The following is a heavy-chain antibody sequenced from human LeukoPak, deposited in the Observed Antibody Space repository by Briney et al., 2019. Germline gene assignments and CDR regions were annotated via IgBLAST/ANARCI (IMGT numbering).Heavy chain of an antibody. Sequence: PGGSLRLSCAASGFTFSSYSMKWVRQAPGKGLEWVSSISSSSSYIYYADSVKGRFTISRDNAKNSLYLQMNSLRAEDTAVYYCARAGYYDFWSGYPSDHYYMDVWGKGTTVTVSS. V-gene: IGHV3-21*01. CDR3: ARAGYYDFWSGYPSDHYYMDV. CDR2: ISSSSSYI. D-gene: IGHD3-3*01. J-gene: IGHJ6*03. CDR1: GFTFSSYS.